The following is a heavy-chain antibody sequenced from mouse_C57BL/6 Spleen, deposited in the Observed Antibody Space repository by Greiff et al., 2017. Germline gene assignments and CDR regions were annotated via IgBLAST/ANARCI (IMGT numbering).Heavy chain of an antibody. CDR2: IYPGSGST. CDR3: ARSDGYYRYFDV. D-gene: IGHD2-3*01. J-gene: IGHJ1*03. CDR1: GYTFTSYW. Sequence: VKLQESGAELVKPGASVKMSCKASGYTFTSYWITWVKQRPGQGLEWIGDIYPGSGSTNYNEKFKSKATLTVDTSSSTAYMQLSSLTSEDSAVYYCARSDGYYRYFDVWGTGTTVTVSS. V-gene: IGHV1-55*01.